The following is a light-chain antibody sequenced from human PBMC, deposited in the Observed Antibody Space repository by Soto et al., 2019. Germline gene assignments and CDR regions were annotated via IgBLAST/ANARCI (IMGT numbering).Light chain of an antibody. Sequence: QSALTKPASVSGSPGQSITISCTGTSSDVGGYNHVSWYQQHPGKAPKLMIYEVSNRPSGVSNRFSGSKSGNTASLTISGLQAEDEADYYCSSYTSSSTRVFGGGTKLTVL. CDR2: EVS. CDR1: SSDVGGYNH. J-gene: IGLJ3*02. V-gene: IGLV2-14*01. CDR3: SSYTSSSTRV.